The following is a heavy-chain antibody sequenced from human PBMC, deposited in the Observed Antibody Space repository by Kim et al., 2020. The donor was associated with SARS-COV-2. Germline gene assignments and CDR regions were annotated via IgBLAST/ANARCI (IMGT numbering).Heavy chain of an antibody. CDR1: GFTFSSYS. CDR3: ARVMSRVGEIYCSGGSCYDANWFDP. Sequence: GGSLRLSCAASGFTFSSYSMNWVRQAPGKGLEWVSSISSSSSYIYYADSVKGRFTISRDNAKNSLYLQMNSLRAEDTAVYYCARVMSRVGEIYCSGGSCYDANWFDPWGQGTLVTVSS. J-gene: IGHJ5*02. V-gene: IGHV3-21*01. CDR2: ISSSSSYI. D-gene: IGHD2-15*01.